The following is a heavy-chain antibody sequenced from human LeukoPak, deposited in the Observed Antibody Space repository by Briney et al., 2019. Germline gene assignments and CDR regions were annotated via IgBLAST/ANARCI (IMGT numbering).Heavy chain of an antibody. CDR2: IIPIFGTA. Sequence: GASVKVSCKASGGTFSSYAISWVRQAPGQGLEWMGSIIPIFGTANYAQKFQGRVTITTDESTSTAYMELSSLTSEDTAVYYCARTRMTTVTLVGSDAFDIWGQGTLVTVSS. V-gene: IGHV1-69*05. CDR1: GGTFSSYA. CDR3: ARTRMTTVTLVGSDAFDI. J-gene: IGHJ3*02. D-gene: IGHD4-17*01.